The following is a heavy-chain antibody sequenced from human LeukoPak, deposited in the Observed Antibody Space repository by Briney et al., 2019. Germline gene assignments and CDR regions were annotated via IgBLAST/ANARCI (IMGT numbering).Heavy chain of an antibody. CDR1: GGSISSYC. CDR3: ARHVGSSSWQNFDY. CDR2: IYYSGST. V-gene: IGHV4-59*08. Sequence: SETLSLTCTVSGGSISSYCWSWIRQPPGKGLEWIGYIYYSGSTNYNPSLKSRVTISVDTSKNQFSLKLSSVTAADTAVYYCARHVGSSSWQNFDYWGQGTLVTVSS. J-gene: IGHJ4*02. D-gene: IGHD6-13*01.